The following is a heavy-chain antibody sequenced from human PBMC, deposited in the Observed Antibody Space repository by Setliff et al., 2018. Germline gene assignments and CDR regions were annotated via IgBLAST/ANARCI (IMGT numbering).Heavy chain of an antibody. CDR3: ARVRYVFWSGSIDY. V-gene: IGHV4-34*01. D-gene: IGHD3-3*01. Sequence: SETLSLTCAVYGGSFSGYYRSWSRQPPGKGLEWIGEINHSGSTNYNPSLKIRVTISVDTSKNQFSLTLSSVTAADTAVYYCARVRYVFWSGSIDYWGQGTLVTVSS. CDR2: INHSGST. CDR1: GGSFSGYY. J-gene: IGHJ4*02.